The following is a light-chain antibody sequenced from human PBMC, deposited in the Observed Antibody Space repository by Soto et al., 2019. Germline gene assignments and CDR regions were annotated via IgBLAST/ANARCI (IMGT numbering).Light chain of an antibody. CDR3: QQYDNWPPYT. J-gene: IGKJ2*01. CDR1: QSVSSN. V-gene: IGKV3-15*01. Sequence: EIVMTQSPATLSVSPGERATLSCRASQSVSSNLAWFQQNPGQAPRLLIYGASTRATGIPARFSGSGSGTDFTLTITILQSEDSAVYYCQQYDNWPPYTFGQGTKLEIK. CDR2: GAS.